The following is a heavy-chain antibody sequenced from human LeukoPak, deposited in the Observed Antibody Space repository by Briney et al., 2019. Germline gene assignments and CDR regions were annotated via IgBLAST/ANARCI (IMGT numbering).Heavy chain of an antibody. CDR3: AKAGTGTNMIFDY. D-gene: IGHD1-1*01. J-gene: IGHJ4*02. CDR1: TFTFNKAW. CDR2: IKSQPHGGTT. Sequence: PGGSLRLSCTVSTFTFNKAWMNWVRQSPGKGLEWVARIKSQPHGGTTDYAAAVKGRFTISRDDSKSTLYLQMNSLRSEDTAVYYCAKAGTGTNMIFDYWGQGTLVTVSS. V-gene: IGHV3-15*07.